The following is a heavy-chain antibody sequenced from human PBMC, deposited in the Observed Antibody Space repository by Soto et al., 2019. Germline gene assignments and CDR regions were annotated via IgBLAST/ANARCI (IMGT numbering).Heavy chain of an antibody. V-gene: IGHV4-4*07. CDR1: GASIAGSSY. D-gene: IGHD2-8*02. CDR2: FSLSGTT. Sequence: SETLSLTCSVSGASIAGSSYWSWIRQTAGKGLEWIGRFSLSGTTNYSPSLRSRVTMSADVSKNQFSLRLTSVTAADTALYYCARGMTPPGAPAWYYFDSWGQGTLVTVSS. CDR3: ARGMTPPGAPAWYYFDS. J-gene: IGHJ4*02.